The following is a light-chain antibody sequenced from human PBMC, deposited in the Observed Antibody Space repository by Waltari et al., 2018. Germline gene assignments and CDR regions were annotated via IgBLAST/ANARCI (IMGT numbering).Light chain of an antibody. V-gene: IGKV1-39*01. CDR3: QQSYSTPLT. CDR2: AAS. J-gene: IGKJ4*01. Sequence: DIQMTQSPSSLSASVGDRVPITCRASQSISSYLNWYQQKPGKAPKRLIYAASSLQSGVPSRFSGSVAGTDFTLTISSLQPEDFATYYGQQSYSTPLTVGGGTKV. CDR1: QSISSY.